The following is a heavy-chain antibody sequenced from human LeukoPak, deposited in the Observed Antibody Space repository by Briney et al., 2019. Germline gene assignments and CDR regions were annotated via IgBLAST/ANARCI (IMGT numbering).Heavy chain of an antibody. CDR3: AKDSIWYQLPRYYYYGMDV. Sequence: GGSVRLSCAASGFTFSSYGMHWVRQAPGKGLEWVAVISYDGSNKYYADSVKGRFTISRDNSKNTLYLQMNSLRAEDTAVYYCAKDSIWYQLPRYYYYGMDVWGQGTTVTVSS. J-gene: IGHJ6*02. D-gene: IGHD2-2*01. CDR1: GFTFSSYG. V-gene: IGHV3-30*18. CDR2: ISYDGSNK.